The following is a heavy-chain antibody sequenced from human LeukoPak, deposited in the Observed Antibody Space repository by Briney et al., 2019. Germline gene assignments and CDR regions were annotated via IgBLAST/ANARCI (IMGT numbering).Heavy chain of an antibody. CDR3: ARDDRSYCGGDCYSNWFDP. D-gene: IGHD2-21*01. J-gene: IGHJ5*02. CDR1: GYSFSSGYY. V-gene: IGHV4-38-2*02. Sequence: PSETLSLTCTVSGYSFSSGYYWGWIRQPPGKGLEWIGSIYHSGSTYYNPSLKSRVTISVDTSKNQFSLKLSSVTAADTAVYCCARDDRSYCGGDCYSNWFDPWGQGTLVTVSS. CDR2: IYHSGST.